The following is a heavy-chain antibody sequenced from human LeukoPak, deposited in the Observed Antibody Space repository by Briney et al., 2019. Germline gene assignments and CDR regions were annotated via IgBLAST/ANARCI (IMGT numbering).Heavy chain of an antibody. J-gene: IGHJ5*02. CDR1: GFTFSSYW. CDR3: ARGGRHIVVVPAANHWFDP. Sequence: GGSLRLSCAASGFTFSSYWMSWVRQAPGKGLEWVANIKQDGSEKYYVDSVKGRFTISRDNAKNSLYLQMNSLRAEDTAVYYSARGGRHIVVVPAANHWFDPWGQGTLVTVSS. V-gene: IGHV3-7*01. D-gene: IGHD2-2*01. CDR2: IKQDGSEK.